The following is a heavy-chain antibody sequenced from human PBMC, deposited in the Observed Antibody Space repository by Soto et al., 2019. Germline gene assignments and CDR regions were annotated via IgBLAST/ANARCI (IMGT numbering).Heavy chain of an antibody. Sequence: SVKVSCKASGGTFSSYAMNWVRQAPGHGLEWLGGIVPLFNTTNYTQRFQGRVTITADASTRTAYMELSSLRSEDTAVYYCARVALFRTSGAFDIWGQGTMVTVSS. J-gene: IGHJ3*02. CDR2: IVPLFNTT. CDR1: GGTFSSYA. V-gene: IGHV1-69*13. D-gene: IGHD2-15*01. CDR3: ARVALFRTSGAFDI.